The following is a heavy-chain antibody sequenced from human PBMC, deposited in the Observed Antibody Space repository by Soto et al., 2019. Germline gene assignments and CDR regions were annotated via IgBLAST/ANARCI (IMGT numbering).Heavy chain of an antibody. CDR2: IIPIFGTA. Sequence: SVKVSSTASGGPFISYAIIWVRQAPGQGLEWMGGIIPIFGTANYAQKFQGRVTITADKSTSTAYMELSSLRSEDTAVYYCARGRILVVPAAIPPFYYYGMDVWGQGTTVTVSS. V-gene: IGHV1-69*06. CDR3: ARGRILVVPAAIPPFYYYGMDV. D-gene: IGHD2-2*01. J-gene: IGHJ6*02. CDR1: GGPFISYA.